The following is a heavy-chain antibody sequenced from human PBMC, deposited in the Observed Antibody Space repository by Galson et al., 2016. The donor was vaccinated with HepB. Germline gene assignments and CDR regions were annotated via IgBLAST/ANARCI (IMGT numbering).Heavy chain of an antibody. V-gene: IGHV6-1*01. CDR1: GDSVSSSTVA. CDR2: PYYRSGWPE. J-gene: IGHJ4*02. Sequence: CAISGDSVSSSTVAWNWLRQSPERGLEWLGKPYYRSGWPEDYATSVRGQITNSPDTSKNLISVPLNSVTPEDSAVYYCARDFNWAFDYWGQGSQVAVSS. CDR3: ARDFNWAFDY. D-gene: IGHD1-1*01.